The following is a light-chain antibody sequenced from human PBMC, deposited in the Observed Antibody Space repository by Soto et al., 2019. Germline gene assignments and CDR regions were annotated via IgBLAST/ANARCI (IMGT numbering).Light chain of an antibody. CDR2: DAS. J-gene: IGKJ1*01. V-gene: IGKV3-15*01. Sequence: EIVMTQSPATLSVSPGERATLSCMASQSVSSNLSWYQQKPCQAPRLLIYDASTRATGIPARFSGSGSGTEFTLTISSGQSEDFAVYYCQQSNNWPRTFGQGTKGDNK. CDR3: QQSNNWPRT. CDR1: QSVSSN.